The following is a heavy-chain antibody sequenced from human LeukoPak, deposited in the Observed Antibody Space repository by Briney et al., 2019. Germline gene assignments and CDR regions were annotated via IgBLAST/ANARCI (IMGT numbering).Heavy chain of an antibody. CDR1: GFTFSSYG. CDR3: ARDEQLMPDY. D-gene: IGHD5-18*01. V-gene: IGHV3-30*02. Sequence: GGSLRLSCAASGFTFSSYGMHWVRQAPGKGLEWVAFIRSDDGSKYYADSVKGRFTISRDNSKKLYLQMNSLRAEDTAVYYCARDEQLMPDYWGQGTLVTVSS. CDR2: IRSDDGSK. J-gene: IGHJ4*02.